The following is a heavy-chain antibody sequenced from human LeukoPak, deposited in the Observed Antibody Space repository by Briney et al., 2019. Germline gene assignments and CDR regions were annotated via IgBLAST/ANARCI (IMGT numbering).Heavy chain of an antibody. J-gene: IGHJ4*02. D-gene: IGHD3-22*01. V-gene: IGHV3-48*01. CDR2: ISSSSSTI. CDR1: GFTFSSYS. CDR3: AREGSGYAFDY. Sequence: GGSLRLSCAASGFTFSSYSMNWVRQAPGKGLEWVSYISSSSSTIYYADSVKGRFTISRDNAKNSLYLQMNSLRAEDTAVYYCAREGSGYAFDYWGQGTLVTVSS.